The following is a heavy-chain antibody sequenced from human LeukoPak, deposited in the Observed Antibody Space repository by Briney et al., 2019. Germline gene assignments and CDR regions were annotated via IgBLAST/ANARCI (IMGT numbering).Heavy chain of an antibody. CDR2: VYPSGST. CDR3: GTTEHDSGDY. Sequence: SETLSLTCAVSGDSISNNWWAWIRQPPGKGLEWIGEVYPSGSTNYSPSLKSRVTISVDKSKNQFSLTLSSVTAADTAVYFCGTTEHDSGDYWGQGTLVTVSS. J-gene: IGHJ4*02. D-gene: IGHD6-25*01. V-gene: IGHV4-4*02. CDR1: GDSISNNW.